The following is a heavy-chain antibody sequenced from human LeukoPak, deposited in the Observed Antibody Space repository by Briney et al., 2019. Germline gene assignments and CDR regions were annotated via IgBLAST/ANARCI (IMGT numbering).Heavy chain of an antibody. CDR3: ARGRARDGSYPWLDS. J-gene: IGHJ5*01. V-gene: IGHV4-59*01. CDR2: IYYSGST. CDR1: GGSISSYY. Sequence: SETLSLTCTVSGGSISSYYWTWIRQPPGKGLEGIGYIYYSGSTNYNSSLKSRVTISVDTSKNQFSLNLRSVTAADTAVYYCARGRARDGSYPWLDSWGQGTLVTVSS. D-gene: IGHD3-10*01.